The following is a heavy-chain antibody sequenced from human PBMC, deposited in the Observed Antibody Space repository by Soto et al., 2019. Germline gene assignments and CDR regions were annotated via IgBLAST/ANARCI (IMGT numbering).Heavy chain of an antibody. CDR1: GFTFSSYA. CDR2: ISYDGSNK. Sequence: QVPLVESGGGVVQPGRSLRLSCAASGFTFSSYAMHWVRQAPGKGLEWVAVISYDGSNKYYADSVKGRFTISRDNSKDTLYLQMNSLRAEDTAVYYCARDSKWNYVGLRLDFWGQGTLVTVSS. CDR3: ARDSKWNYVGLRLDF. D-gene: IGHD1-7*01. V-gene: IGHV3-30-3*01. J-gene: IGHJ4*02.